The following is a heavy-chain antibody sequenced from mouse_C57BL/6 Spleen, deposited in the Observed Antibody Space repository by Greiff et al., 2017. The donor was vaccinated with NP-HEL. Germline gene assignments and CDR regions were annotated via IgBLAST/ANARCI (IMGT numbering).Heavy chain of an antibody. Sequence: QVQLQQPGAELVKPGASVKLSCKASGYTFTSYWMHWVKQRPGQGLEWIGMIHPNSGSTNYNEKFKSKATLTVDKSSSTAYMQLSSLTSEDSAVYYCARSYYSNCEFAYWGQGTLVTVSA. CDR1: GYTFTSYW. D-gene: IGHD2-5*01. V-gene: IGHV1-64*01. J-gene: IGHJ3*01. CDR2: IHPNSGST. CDR3: ARSYYSNCEFAY.